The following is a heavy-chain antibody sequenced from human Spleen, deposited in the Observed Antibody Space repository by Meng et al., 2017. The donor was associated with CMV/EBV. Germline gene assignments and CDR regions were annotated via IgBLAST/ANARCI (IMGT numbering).Heavy chain of an antibody. D-gene: IGHD3-16*02. CDR2: IKRNSDGATT. J-gene: IGHJ4*02. V-gene: IGHV3-15*05. Sequence: GESLKISCTVSGFTVNIDWMSWVRQAPGKGLAWLGLIKRNSDGATTHYAGILSGTFTISRYDSKNTVYLHMNSLKTEDTGVYYCTTGPADISWDFWGQGTQVTVS. CDR1: GFTVNIDW. CDR3: TTGPADISWDF.